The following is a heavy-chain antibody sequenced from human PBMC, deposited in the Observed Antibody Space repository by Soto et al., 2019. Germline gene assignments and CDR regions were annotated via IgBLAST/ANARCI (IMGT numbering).Heavy chain of an antibody. CDR1: GYRFYSSW. J-gene: IGHJ4*02. V-gene: IGHV5-51*01. CDR2: VYPSDSDV. Sequence: HGESLKISWQGTGYRFYSSWIGWVRQKPGKGLEWLGNVYPSDSDVRYSPAFEGQVTISADNSINTAYLQLLNLKASDTAIYYGTKEATSPFDGWGQGTRVAVSS. CDR3: TKEATSPFDG.